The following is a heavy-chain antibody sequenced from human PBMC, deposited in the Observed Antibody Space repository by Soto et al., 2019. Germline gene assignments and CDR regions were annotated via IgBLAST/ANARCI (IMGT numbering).Heavy chain of an antibody. J-gene: IGHJ6*02. V-gene: IGHV1-8*01. CDR1: GYTFTSYD. Sequence: QVQLVQSGAEVKKPGASVKVSCKASGYTFTSYDINWVRQATGQGLEWMGWMNPNSGNTGYAQKFQGRVTMTRNXXIXTXXMELSSLRSEDTAVYYCALSNDFWSGYPLLYGMDVWGQGTTVTVSS. D-gene: IGHD3-3*01. CDR2: MNPNSGNT. CDR3: ALSNDFWSGYPLLYGMDV.